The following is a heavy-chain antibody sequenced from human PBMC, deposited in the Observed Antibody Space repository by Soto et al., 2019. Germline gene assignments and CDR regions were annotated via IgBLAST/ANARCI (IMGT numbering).Heavy chain of an antibody. CDR2: INHSGDT. CDR1: GGSFSGYY. J-gene: IGHJ5*02. CDR3: ARLPGFFTISPFDP. D-gene: IGHD2-8*01. V-gene: IGHV4-34*01. Sequence: TSETLSLTCAVYGGSFSGYYWSWIRQPPGKGLEWIGEINHSGDTNYNPSLQSRVILSLDKSKNQVSLKLTSVTAADTAVYFCARLPGFFTISPFDPWGQGTLVTVSS.